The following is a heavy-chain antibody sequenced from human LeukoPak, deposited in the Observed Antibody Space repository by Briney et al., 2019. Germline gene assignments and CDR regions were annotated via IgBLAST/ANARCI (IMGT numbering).Heavy chain of an antibody. CDR1: GYTFTAYY. D-gene: IGHD1-1*01. V-gene: IGHV1-2*02. CDR3: TRVVWKWNYSDY. J-gene: IGHJ4*02. CDR2: INPNSGVT. Sequence: ASVKVSCKASGYTFTAYYLSWVRQAPGQGLEWMGWINPNSGVTSYAQNFQGRVTMTRDTSISTAYVELSTLTSNDTAVYYCTRVVWKWNYSDYWGQGTLVTVSS.